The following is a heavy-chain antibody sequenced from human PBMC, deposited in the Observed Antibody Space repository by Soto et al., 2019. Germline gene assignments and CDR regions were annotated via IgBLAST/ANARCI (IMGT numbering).Heavy chain of an antibody. CDR1: GFTFSSYE. V-gene: IGHV3-48*03. D-gene: IGHD6-13*01. J-gene: IGHJ6*02. CDR3: ARLHSSSWPYYYSGMDV. CDR2: ISSSGSTI. Sequence: GSLRLSCAASGFTFSSYEMNWVRQAPGKGLEWVSYISSSGSTIYYADSVKGRFTISRDNAKNSLYLQMNSLRAEDTAVYYGARLHSSSWPYYYSGMDVWGQGTTVTVSS.